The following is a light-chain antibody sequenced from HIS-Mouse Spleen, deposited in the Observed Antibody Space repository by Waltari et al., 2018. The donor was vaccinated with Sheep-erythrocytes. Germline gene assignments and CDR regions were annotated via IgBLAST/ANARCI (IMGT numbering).Light chain of an antibody. CDR2: AAS. CDR1: QSISSY. V-gene: IGKV1-39*01. Sequence: DIQMTKSPSSLSASVGYRVTITCRASQSISSYLNWYQQKPGKAPKLLIYAASSLQSGVPSRFSGSGSGTDFTLTISSLQPEDFATYYCQQSYSTPPLTFGGGTKVEIK. CDR3: QQSYSTPPLT. J-gene: IGKJ4*01.